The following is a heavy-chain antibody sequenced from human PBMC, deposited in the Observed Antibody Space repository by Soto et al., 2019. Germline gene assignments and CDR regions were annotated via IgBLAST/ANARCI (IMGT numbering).Heavy chain of an antibody. Sequence: GGSLRLSCAASGFTFSSYAMSWVRQAPGKGLEWVSGISGSGGSTYYADSVKGRFTVSRDNSKNMLYLQMNSLKAEDTAVYYCAKDHGAEIPPPWGQGTLVTVSS. V-gene: IGHV3-23*01. CDR3: AKDHGAEIPPP. J-gene: IGHJ5*02. CDR1: GFTFSSYA. CDR2: ISGSGGST. D-gene: IGHD2-21*01.